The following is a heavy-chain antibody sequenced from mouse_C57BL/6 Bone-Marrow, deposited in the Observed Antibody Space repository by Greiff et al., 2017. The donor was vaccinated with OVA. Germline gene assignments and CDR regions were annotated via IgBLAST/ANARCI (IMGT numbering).Heavy chain of an antibody. CDR3: AIKNYDYGYWYFDV. CDR2: IHPSDSDT. V-gene: IGHV1-74*01. CDR1: GYTFTSYW. Sequence: QVQLQQPGAELVKPGASVKVSCKASGYTFTSYWMHWVKQRPGQGLEWIGRIHPSDSDTNYNQKFKGKATLTVDKSSSTAYMQLSSLTSEDSAVYYCAIKNYDYGYWYFDVWGTGTTVTVSS. J-gene: IGHJ1*03. D-gene: IGHD2-4*01.